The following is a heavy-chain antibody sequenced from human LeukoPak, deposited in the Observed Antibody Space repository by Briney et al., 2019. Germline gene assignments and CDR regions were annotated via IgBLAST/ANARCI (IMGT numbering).Heavy chain of an antibody. CDR3: ARVYLGVYYYGSSGYSHLDY. V-gene: IGHV1-2*02. D-gene: IGHD3-22*01. J-gene: IGHJ4*02. CDR1: GYTFTGYY. CDR2: INPNSGGT. Sequence: ASVKVSCKASGYTFTGYYMHWVRQAPGQGLEWRGWINPNSGGTKYAQKFQGRVTITRDTSISTAYMELSRLRSDDTAVYYCARVYLGVYYYGSSGYSHLDYWGQGTLVTVSS.